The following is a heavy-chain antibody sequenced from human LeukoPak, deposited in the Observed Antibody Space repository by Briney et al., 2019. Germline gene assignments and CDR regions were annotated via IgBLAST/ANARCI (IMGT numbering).Heavy chain of an antibody. V-gene: IGHV3-21*04. J-gene: IGHJ4*02. CDR3: AKSLGIVVVTANFDS. D-gene: IGHD2-21*02. Sequence: SGGSLRLSCAASGFTFSSYSMNWVRQAPGKGLEWVSSISSSSSYIYYADSVKGRFTISRDNSKNTLYLQMSSLRAEDTAVYYCAKSLGIVVVTANFDSWGQGTLVSVSS. CDR1: GFTFSSYS. CDR2: ISSSSSYI.